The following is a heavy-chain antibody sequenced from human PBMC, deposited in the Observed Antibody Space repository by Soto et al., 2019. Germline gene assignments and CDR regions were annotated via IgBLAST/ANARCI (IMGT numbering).Heavy chain of an antibody. J-gene: IGHJ5*02. CDR1: GGSISSYY. CDR2: IYYSGST. Sequence: SETLSLTCTVSGGSISSYYWSWIRQPPGKGLEWIGYIYYSGSTNYNPSLKSRVTISVDTSKNQFSLKLSSVTAADKAVYYCESCGRYPLDWFDPWGQGTLVTVSS. V-gene: IGHV4-59*01. CDR3: ESCGRYPLDWFDP. D-gene: IGHD2-2*02.